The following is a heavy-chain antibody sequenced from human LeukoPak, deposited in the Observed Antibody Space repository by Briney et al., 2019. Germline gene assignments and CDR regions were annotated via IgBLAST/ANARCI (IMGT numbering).Heavy chain of an antibody. CDR3: ARDRGTATLPDY. D-gene: IGHD1-1*01. Sequence: SETLSLTCAVYGGSFSGYYWSWIRQPPGKGLEWIGEINHSGSTNYNPSLKGRVTISVDTSKNQFSLKLSSVTAADTAVYYCARDRGTATLPDYWGQGTLVTVSS. CDR2: INHSGST. J-gene: IGHJ4*02. CDR1: GGSFSGYY. V-gene: IGHV4-34*01.